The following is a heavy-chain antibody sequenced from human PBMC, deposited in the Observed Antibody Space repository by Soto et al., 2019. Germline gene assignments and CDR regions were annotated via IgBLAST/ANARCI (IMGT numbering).Heavy chain of an antibody. V-gene: IGHV3-30*18. CDR2: ISYDGSNK. CDR1: GFTFSSYG. J-gene: IGHJ6*02. Sequence: PGGSLRLSCAASGFTFSSYGMHWVRQAPGKGLEWVAVISYDGSNKYYADSVKGRFTISRDNSKNTLYLQMNSLRAEDTAVYYCAKGSHEVAGRNPYYYYGMDVWGQGTTVTVSS. D-gene: IGHD6-19*01. CDR3: AKGSHEVAGRNPYYYYGMDV.